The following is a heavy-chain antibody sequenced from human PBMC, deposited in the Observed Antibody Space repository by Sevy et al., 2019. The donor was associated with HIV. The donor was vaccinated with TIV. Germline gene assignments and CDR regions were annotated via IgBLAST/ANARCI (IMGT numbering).Heavy chain of an antibody. CDR1: GFTFSRYG. CDR2: IGFDGINK. Sequence: GGSLRLSCAASGFTFSRYGMHWVRQAPGKGLEWVASIGFDGINKHYVDSVMGRFTISRDDSKNTLYLQMNSLRSEDTAVYYCAKDSVARNLHFDYWGQGALVTVSS. D-gene: IGHD6-6*01. CDR3: AKDSVARNLHFDY. V-gene: IGHV3-30*02. J-gene: IGHJ4*02.